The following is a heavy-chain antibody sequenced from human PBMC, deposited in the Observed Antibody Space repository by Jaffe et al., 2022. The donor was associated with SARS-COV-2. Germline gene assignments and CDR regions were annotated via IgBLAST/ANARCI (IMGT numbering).Heavy chain of an antibody. J-gene: IGHJ2*01. Sequence: EEQLADSGGGLVQPGESLRLSCAASGFSVRGYSLNWVRQAPGKGLEWLSYINDGGGSIFYADSVRGRFTVSRDDAKGSVFLQMNSLRDEDTAVYYCAREVLNGHWYFDLWGRGTLVSVSS. V-gene: IGHV3-48*02. CDR1: GFSVRGYS. CDR3: AREVLNGHWYFDL. CDR2: INDGGGSI. D-gene: IGHD3-10*01.